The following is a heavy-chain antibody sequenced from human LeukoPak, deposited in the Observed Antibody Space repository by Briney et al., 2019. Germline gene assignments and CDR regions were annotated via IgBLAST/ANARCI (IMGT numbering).Heavy chain of an antibody. CDR2: TSTSVPT. CDR1: GGSISSYC. V-gene: IGHV4-4*07. J-gene: IGHJ5*02. D-gene: IGHD3-10*01. CDR3: ARGYGSGSYST. Sequence: SETLSLTCTVSGGSISSYCWSWIRQPAGKGLEWMGHTSTSVPTYYNPSLKSRVTMSLDTSENHFSLKLNSVTAADTAVYYCARGYGSGSYSTWGQGTLVTVSS.